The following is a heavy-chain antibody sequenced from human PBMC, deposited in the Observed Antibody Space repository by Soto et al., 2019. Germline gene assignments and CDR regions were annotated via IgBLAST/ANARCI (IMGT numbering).Heavy chain of an antibody. CDR1: GYTFTSYA. V-gene: IGHV1-24*01. Sequence: ASVKVSCKASGYTFTSYAMHWVRQAPGQRLEWMGGFNPEDGKTIYAQKFQGRVTMTEDTSTNTAYMELSSLRSEDTAVYYCATPAAMRYYYYYGMDVWGQGTTVTVSS. D-gene: IGHD2-2*01. CDR3: ATPAAMRYYYYYGMDV. J-gene: IGHJ6*02. CDR2: FNPEDGKT.